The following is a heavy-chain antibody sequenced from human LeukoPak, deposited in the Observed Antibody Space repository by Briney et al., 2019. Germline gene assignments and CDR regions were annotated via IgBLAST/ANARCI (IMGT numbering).Heavy chain of an antibody. Sequence: GGSLRLSCAASGFTFSSYGMNWVRQAPGKGLEWVSYISASGSTKYYADSVKGRFTISRDNAKNSLYLQMNSLRAEDTAVYYCAREVRMVRGVYFDYWGQGTLVIVSS. CDR1: GFTFSSYG. CDR2: ISASGSTK. J-gene: IGHJ4*02. CDR3: AREVRMVRGVYFDY. D-gene: IGHD3-10*01. V-gene: IGHV3-48*04.